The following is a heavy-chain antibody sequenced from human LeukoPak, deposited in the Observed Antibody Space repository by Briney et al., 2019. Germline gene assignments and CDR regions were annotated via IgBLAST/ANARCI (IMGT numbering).Heavy chain of an antibody. V-gene: IGHV4-39*01. CDR3: ARYVVYGSGKYYFDY. J-gene: IGHJ4*02. CDR1: GDSISSSDYY. D-gene: IGHD3-10*01. Sequence: SETLSLTCTVSGDSISSSDYYWSWIRQPPGKEPEWIASINYGGTTYYNPSLKSRVTISVDTSKNQFSLRLSSVTAADTAVYLCARYVVYGSGKYYFDYWGQGSLVTVSS. CDR2: INYGGTT.